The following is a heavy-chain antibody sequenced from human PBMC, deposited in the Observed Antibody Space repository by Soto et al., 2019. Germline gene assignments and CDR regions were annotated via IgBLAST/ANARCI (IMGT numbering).Heavy chain of an antibody. CDR1: GFTFSSYG. Sequence: QVELVESGGGVVQPGRSLRLSCAASGFTFSSYGMHWVRQAPGKGLDWVAVIWYDGSDKYYADSVKGRFTISRDNSRNTLYLQTNSLRDEDTAVYYCARAAAGNSPFDYWGQGTLVTVSS. CDR3: ARAAAGNSPFDY. D-gene: IGHD6-13*01. CDR2: IWYDGSDK. J-gene: IGHJ4*02. V-gene: IGHV3-33*01.